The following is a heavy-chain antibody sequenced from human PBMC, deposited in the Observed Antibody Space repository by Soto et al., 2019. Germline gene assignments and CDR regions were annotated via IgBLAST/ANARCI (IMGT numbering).Heavy chain of an antibody. D-gene: IGHD2-21*02. V-gene: IGHV3-74*01. CDR2: LQTDGSHP. CDR3: ARGGDPDY. Sequence: EVQLVESGGGLVQPGGSLRLSCVASGFTFDYYWMHWVRQAPGEGLMWGSRLQTDGSHPEYADSVKGRFTISRDNAKNTLYLQMNNLRAEDTAVYYCARGGDPDYWGQGTLVTVSS. J-gene: IGHJ4*02. CDR1: GFTFDYYW.